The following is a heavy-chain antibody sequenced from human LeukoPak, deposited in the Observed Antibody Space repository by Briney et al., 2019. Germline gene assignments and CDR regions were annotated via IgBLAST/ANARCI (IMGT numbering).Heavy chain of an antibody. CDR1: GGSISSHY. Sequence: SETLSLTCTVSGGSISSHYWSWIRQPAGKGLEWIGRIYTSGSTNYNPSLKSRVTMSVDTSKNQFSLKLSSVTAADTAVYYCARDASSSGANWFDPWGQGTLVTVSS. CDR3: ARDASSSGANWFDP. CDR2: IYTSGST. J-gene: IGHJ5*02. V-gene: IGHV4-4*07. D-gene: IGHD6-6*01.